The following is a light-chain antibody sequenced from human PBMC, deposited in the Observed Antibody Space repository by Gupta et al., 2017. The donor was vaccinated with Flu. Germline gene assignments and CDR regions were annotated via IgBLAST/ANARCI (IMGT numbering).Light chain of an antibody. CDR1: QSISSW. CDR2: KAS. Sequence: DIHMTQSPSTLSASVGDRVTITCRASQSISSWLAWYQQKPGKAPNLLIYKASSLESGVPSRFSGSGSGTEFTLTISSRQPDDFATYYCQQYNSYSSWTFGQGTKVEIK. J-gene: IGKJ1*01. CDR3: QQYNSYSSWT. V-gene: IGKV1-5*03.